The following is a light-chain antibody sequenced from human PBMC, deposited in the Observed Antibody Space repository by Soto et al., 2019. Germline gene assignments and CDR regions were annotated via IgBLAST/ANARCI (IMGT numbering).Light chain of an antibody. J-gene: IGLJ3*02. CDR2: EVT. Sequence: QSALTQPASVSGSPGQSIAISCTGTRSDVGAYNYVSWYQQHPGKAPKLMISEVTNRPSGVSDRFSGSKSGNTASLTISGLQAEDEADYYCSSYAGSYTLVFGGGTKVTVL. CDR1: RSDVGAYNY. CDR3: SSYAGSYTLV. V-gene: IGLV2-14*01.